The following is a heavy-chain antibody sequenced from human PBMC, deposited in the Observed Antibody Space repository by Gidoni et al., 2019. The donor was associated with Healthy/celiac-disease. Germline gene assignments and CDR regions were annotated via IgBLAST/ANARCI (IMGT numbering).Heavy chain of an antibody. J-gene: IGHJ4*02. CDR1: GRSISSSSYY. Sequence: QLQLQESGPGLVKPSETLSLTCTVSGRSISSSSYYWGWIRQPPGKGLEWIGSSYYSGSTYYNPSLKSRVTISVDTSKNQFSLKLSSVTAADTAVYYCARQGGVTTLYYWGQGTLVTVSS. CDR3: ARQGGVTTLYY. D-gene: IGHD4-17*01. V-gene: IGHV4-39*01. CDR2: SYYSGST.